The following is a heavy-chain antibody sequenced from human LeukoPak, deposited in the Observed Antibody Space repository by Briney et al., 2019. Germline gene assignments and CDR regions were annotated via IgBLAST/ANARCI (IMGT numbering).Heavy chain of an antibody. CDR3: ARDGYDILTGGHDY. CDR2: IYHSGST. V-gene: IGHV4-38-2*02. CDR1: GYSISSGYS. J-gene: IGHJ4*02. D-gene: IGHD3-9*01. Sequence: SETLSLTCTVSGYSISSGYSWGWIRQPPGKGLEWIGSIYHSGSTYYNPSLKSRVTISVDTSKNQFSLKLSSVTAADTAVYYCARDGYDILTGGHDYWGQGTLVTVSS.